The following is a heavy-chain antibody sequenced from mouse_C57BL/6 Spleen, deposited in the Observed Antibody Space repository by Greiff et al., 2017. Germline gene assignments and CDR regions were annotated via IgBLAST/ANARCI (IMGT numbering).Heavy chain of an antibody. Sequence: EVKLQESGPGLVKPSQSLSLTCSVTGYSITSGYYWNWIRQFPGNKLEWMGYIRYDGSNNYNPSLKNRISITRDTSKHQFFLKLNSVTTEDTATYYCARVLRYGYFDVWGTGTTVTVSS. CDR1: GYSITSGYY. V-gene: IGHV3-6*01. J-gene: IGHJ1*03. D-gene: IGHD1-1*01. CDR3: ARVLRYGYFDV. CDR2: IRYDGSN.